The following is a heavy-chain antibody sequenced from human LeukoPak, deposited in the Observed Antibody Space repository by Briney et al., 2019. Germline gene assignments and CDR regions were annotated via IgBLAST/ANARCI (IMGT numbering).Heavy chain of an antibody. Sequence: SQTLSLTCTVSGGSISSGGYYWSWIRQPPGKGLEWIGYIYYSGSTNYNPSLKSRLTISVDTSKNQFFLKLSSVTAADTAVYYCARRHEMVTINYYYYYMDVWGKGTTVTVSS. CDR3: ARRHEMVTINYYYYYMDV. D-gene: IGHD5-24*01. J-gene: IGHJ6*03. V-gene: IGHV4-61*08. CDR2: IYYSGST. CDR1: GGSISSGGYY.